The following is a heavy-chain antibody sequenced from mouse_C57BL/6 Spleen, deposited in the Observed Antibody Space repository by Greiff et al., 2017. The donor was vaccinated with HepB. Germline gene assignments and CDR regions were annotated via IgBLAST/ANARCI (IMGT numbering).Heavy chain of an antibody. CDR2: IYPGDGDT. D-gene: IGHD1-1*01. Sequence: QVQLKQSGPELVKPGASVKISCKASGYAFSSSWMNWVKQRPGKGLEWIGRIYPGDGDTNYNGKFKGKATLTADKSSSTAYMQLSSLTSEDSAVYVCARGYYGSSPAWFAYWGQGTLVTVSA. CDR1: GYAFSSSW. V-gene: IGHV1-82*01. CDR3: ARGYYGSSPAWFAY. J-gene: IGHJ3*01.